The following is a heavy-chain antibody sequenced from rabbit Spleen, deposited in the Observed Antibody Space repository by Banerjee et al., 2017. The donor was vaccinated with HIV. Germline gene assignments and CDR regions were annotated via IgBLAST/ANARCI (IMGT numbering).Heavy chain of an antibody. V-gene: IGHV1S45*01. D-gene: IGHD8-1*01. CDR2: IDVGNSGRI. J-gene: IGHJ6*01. Sequence: QEQLVESGGGLVQPEGSLTLTCTASGFDFSSRYYMCWVRQAPGKGLEWIGCIDVGNSGRIHYASWAKGRFTISKTSSTTVTLQMTSLTVADTATYFCAKDTGTSFSTYGMDLWGPGTLVTVS. CDR3: AKDTGTSFSTYGMDL. CDR1: GFDFSSRYY.